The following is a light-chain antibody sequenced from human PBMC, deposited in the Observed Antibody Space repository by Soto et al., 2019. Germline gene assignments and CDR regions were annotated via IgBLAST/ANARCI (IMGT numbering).Light chain of an antibody. CDR3: CSYAGSYTWM. V-gene: IGLV2-11*01. J-gene: IGLJ3*02. CDR2: DVS. CDR1: SSDVGGYNS. Sequence: QSALTQPRSVSGSPGQSVTISCTGTSSDVGGYNSVSWYQQHPGKTPKLMIYDVSKWPSGVPDRFSGSKSGNTASLTISGLQAEDEGDYYCCSYAGSYTWMFGGGTKVTVL.